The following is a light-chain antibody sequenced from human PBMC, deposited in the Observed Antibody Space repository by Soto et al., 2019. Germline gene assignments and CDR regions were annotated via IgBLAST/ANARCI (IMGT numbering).Light chain of an antibody. V-gene: IGKV1-9*01. CDR1: QGISSY. CDR3: QQLNSYPRFT. J-gene: IGKJ3*01. Sequence: DIQLTQSPSFLSASVGDRVTITCRASQGISSYLAWYQQKQGKAPKLLIYAASTLQSGVPSRFSGSGSGTEFALTIRSLQPEDFATYYCQQLNSYPRFTFGPGTKVDIK. CDR2: AAS.